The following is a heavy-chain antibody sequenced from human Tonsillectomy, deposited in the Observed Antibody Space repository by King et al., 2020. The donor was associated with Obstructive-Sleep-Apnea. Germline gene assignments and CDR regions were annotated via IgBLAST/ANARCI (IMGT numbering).Heavy chain of an antibody. D-gene: IGHD5-18*01. Sequence: VQLVESGGGLVQPGGSLRLSCAASGFTFSTRWMHWVRQAPGKGLVWVSHINSDGSSTSYADSVKGRFTISRDNAMNTVYLQMNSLRTEDTAVYYCARDEGYSLDFWGQGTLVTVPS. V-gene: IGHV3-74*01. J-gene: IGHJ4*02. CDR3: ARDEGYSLDF. CDR2: INSDGSST. CDR1: GFTFSTRW.